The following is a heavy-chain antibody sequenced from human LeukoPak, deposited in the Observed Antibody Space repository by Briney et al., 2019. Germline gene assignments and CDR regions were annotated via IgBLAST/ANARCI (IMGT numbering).Heavy chain of an antibody. V-gene: IGHV3-11*06. J-gene: IGHJ4*02. D-gene: IGHD6-19*01. CDR2: ISSISSYT. CDR1: GFTFSDYY. Sequence: NPGGSLRLSCAASGFTFSDYYMSWIRHAPGKGLEWVSYISSISSYTNYADSVKGRFNISRDNAKNSLYLQMNSQRAEETAVYYCARDRSRYSSGPEDFDYWGQGTLVTVSS. CDR3: ARDRSRYSSGPEDFDY.